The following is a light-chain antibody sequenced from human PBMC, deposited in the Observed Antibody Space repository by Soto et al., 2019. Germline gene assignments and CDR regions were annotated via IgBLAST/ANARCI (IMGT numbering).Light chain of an antibody. CDR1: SNDVGGYDH. J-gene: IGLJ3*02. V-gene: IGLV2-14*01. CDR3: CSFASTQTWV. Sequence: QSVLTQPASVSGSPGQSITISCTGTSNDVGGYDHVSWYQHYPGKAPQVIIYEVSHRPSGLSNRFSASKSGNTASLTISGLQAEDEADYYCCSFASTQTWVFGGGTKVTVL. CDR2: EVS.